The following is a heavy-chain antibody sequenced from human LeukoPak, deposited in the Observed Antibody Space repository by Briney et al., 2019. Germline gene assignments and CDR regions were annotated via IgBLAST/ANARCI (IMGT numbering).Heavy chain of an antibody. CDR1: GFTFSSYS. V-gene: IGHV3-21*01. D-gene: IGHD3-10*01. CDR3: ARDLSGDGMDV. Sequence: GGSLRLSCAASGFTFSSYSMNWVRQAPGEGLEWVSSISSSSSYIYYADSVKGRFTISRDNAKNSLYLQMNSLRAEDTAVYYCARDLSGDGMDVWGQGTTVTVSS. CDR2: ISSSSSYI. J-gene: IGHJ6*02.